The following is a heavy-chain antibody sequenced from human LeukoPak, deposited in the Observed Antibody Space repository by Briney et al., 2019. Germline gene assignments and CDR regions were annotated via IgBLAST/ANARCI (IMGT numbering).Heavy chain of an antibody. D-gene: IGHD3-22*01. CDR3: ARVHRLNYYDSSGYYFSWYFDL. J-gene: IGHJ2*01. CDR1: GFTVSSNY. CDR2: IYSGGST. V-gene: IGHV3-53*01. Sequence: GGSLRLSCAASGFTVSSNYMSWVRQAPGKGLEWVSVIYSGGSTYYADSVKGRFTISRDNSKNTLYLQMNSLRAEDTAVYCCARVHRLNYYDSSGYYFSWYFDLWGRGTLVTVSS.